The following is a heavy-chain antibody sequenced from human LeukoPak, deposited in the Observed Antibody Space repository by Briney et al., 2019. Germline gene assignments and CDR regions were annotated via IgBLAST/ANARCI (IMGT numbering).Heavy chain of an antibody. CDR3: AKAGHLASSPGWSDP. V-gene: IGHV1-2*02. CDR2: INPKSGKT. J-gene: IGHJ5*02. Sequence: ASVKVSCKASGYTFTDYYVHWIRQAPGQGFDWMGWINPKSGKTKYAPIFEGRVSMTRDTSTQTVYMQLNSLKSDDTAVYYCAKAGHLASSPGWSDPWGQGTLITVSS. D-gene: IGHD3-3*02. CDR1: GYTFTDYY.